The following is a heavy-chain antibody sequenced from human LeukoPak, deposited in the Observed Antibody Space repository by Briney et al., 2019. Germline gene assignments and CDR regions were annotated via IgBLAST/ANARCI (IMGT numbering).Heavy chain of an antibody. J-gene: IGHJ4*02. D-gene: IGHD3-3*01. CDR1: GASIRSNY. CDR2: ISYSGSA. CDR3: ARDRDGFSLFDN. V-gene: IGHV4-59*01. Sequence: SETLSLTCTVSGASIRSNYWGWIRQPPGKGLEWIGDISYSGSAKYNPSLKSRVTILVDSSKKEFSLTLNSVTAADTAVYYCARDRDGFSLFDNWGQGTLVTVSS.